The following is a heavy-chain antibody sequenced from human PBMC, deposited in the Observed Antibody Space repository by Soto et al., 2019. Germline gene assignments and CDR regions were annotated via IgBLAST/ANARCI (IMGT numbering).Heavy chain of an antibody. V-gene: IGHV3-30-3*01. J-gene: IGHJ6*02. CDR2: IKHDGSEI. CDR3: VRVGWGYSYGNGMDG. CDR1: GFGFSGYS. D-gene: IGHD5-18*01. Sequence: PGGSLRLSCLASGFGFSGYSMHWVRQAPGKGLDWVAVIKHDGSEIYYADSVKGRFTISKDDSKNTLHLQMNALRVGDTALYYCVRVGWGYSYGNGMDGWGQGTTVTVSS.